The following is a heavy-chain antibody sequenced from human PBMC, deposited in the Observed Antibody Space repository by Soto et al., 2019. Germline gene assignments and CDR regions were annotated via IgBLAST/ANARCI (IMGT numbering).Heavy chain of an antibody. Sequence: PSVILCLTCAVASGSSSSVGDSWSWIRQPPGKGLEWIGYIYHSGSTYYNPSLKSRVTISVDRSKNQFSLKLSSVTAADTAVYYCARVPHYWGQGTLVTVSS. J-gene: IGHJ4*02. V-gene: IGHV4-30-2*01. CDR3: ARVPHY. CDR1: SGSSSSVGDS. CDR2: IYHSGST.